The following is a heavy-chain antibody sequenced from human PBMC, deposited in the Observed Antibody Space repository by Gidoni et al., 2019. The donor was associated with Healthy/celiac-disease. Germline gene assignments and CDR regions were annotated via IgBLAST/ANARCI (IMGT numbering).Heavy chain of an antibody. CDR1: GYTFTGYY. CDR2: INPNSGGT. V-gene: IGHV1-2*02. CDR3: ARGADYYDSSGYYFNWFDP. Sequence: QVQLVQSGAEVKKPGASVKVSCKASGYTFTGYYMHWVRQAPGQGLEWMGWINPNSGGTNYAQKFQGRVTMTRDTSISTAYMELSRLRSDDTAVYYCARGADYYDSSGYYFNWFDPWGQGTLVTVSS. D-gene: IGHD3-22*01. J-gene: IGHJ5*02.